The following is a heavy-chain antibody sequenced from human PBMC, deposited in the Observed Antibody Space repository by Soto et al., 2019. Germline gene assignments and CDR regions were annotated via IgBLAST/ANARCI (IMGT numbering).Heavy chain of an antibody. CDR1: GFTFSSYA. CDR2: ISYDGSHK. D-gene: IGHD3-22*01. V-gene: IGHV3-30-3*01. CDR3: AIDFLVVAGGMDV. Sequence: QVQLVESGGGVVQPGRSLRLSCAASGFTFSSYAMHWVRQAPGKGLEWVAVISYDGSHKYYADSVKGRFTISRDNSKNTLYLQMNSLRAEDTAVYYCAIDFLVVAGGMDVWGQGTTVTVSS. J-gene: IGHJ6*02.